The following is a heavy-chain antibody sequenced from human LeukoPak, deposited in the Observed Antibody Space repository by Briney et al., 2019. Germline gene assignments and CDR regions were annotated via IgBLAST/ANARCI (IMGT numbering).Heavy chain of an antibody. D-gene: IGHD1-26*01. CDR3: ANHSGSYFIYYVDS. CDR2: ISGSAYNT. CDR1: GCTFSSYV. Sequence: GGSLRRSCAASGCTFSSYVMSWVPQVQWMGRDSVSSISGSAYNTYYADSVKVRFTIPRDNSAHTLYLQMNSLRAEDTALYYCANHSGSYFIYYVDSWGQGTLVTVSS. V-gene: IGHV3-23*01. J-gene: IGHJ4*02.